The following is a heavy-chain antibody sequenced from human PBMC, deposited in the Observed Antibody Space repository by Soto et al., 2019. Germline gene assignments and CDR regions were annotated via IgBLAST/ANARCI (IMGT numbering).Heavy chain of an antibody. CDR1: GFTFSSYA. V-gene: IGHV3-23*01. CDR3: AKDRSSSGWYGVTYYYGMDV. J-gene: IGHJ6*02. D-gene: IGHD6-19*01. CDR2: ISGSGGST. Sequence: EVQLLESGGGLVQPGGSLRLSCAASGFTFSSYAMSWVRQAPGKGLECVSAISGSGGSTYYADSVKGRFTISRDNSNNSLYLQMNRLRAENTAVYYCAKDRSSSGWYGVTYYYGMDVWGQGTTVTVSS.